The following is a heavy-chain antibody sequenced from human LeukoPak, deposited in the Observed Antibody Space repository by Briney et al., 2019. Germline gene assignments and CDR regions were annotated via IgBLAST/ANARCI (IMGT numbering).Heavy chain of an antibody. Sequence: PSETLSLTCAVYGGSFSGYYWSWIRHPPGKGLELMGEINHSGSTNYNPSLKSRVTISVDTSKNQFSLKLSSVTAADTAVYYCARGLRYFDWLSKIPFDYWGQGTLVTVSS. CDR1: GGSFSGYY. J-gene: IGHJ4*02. V-gene: IGHV4-34*01. CDR3: ARGLRYFDWLSKIPFDY. D-gene: IGHD3-9*01. CDR2: INHSGST.